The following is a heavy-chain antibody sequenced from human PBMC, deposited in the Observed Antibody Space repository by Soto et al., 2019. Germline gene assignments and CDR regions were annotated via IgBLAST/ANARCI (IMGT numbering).Heavy chain of an antibody. Sequence: VQLVQSGAEVQKPGASVRVSCKASGYSFTSYEINWVRQATGQGPEWIGWMNPNSGESGYSQKFQGRVTMTRNTSISTAYMQLSSLKSDDSAVYYCATLLGEAFDVWGQWTTVTVSS. V-gene: IGHV1-8*01. CDR2: MNPNSGES. CDR1: GYSFTSYE. D-gene: IGHD7-27*01. J-gene: IGHJ3*01. CDR3: ATLLGEAFDV.